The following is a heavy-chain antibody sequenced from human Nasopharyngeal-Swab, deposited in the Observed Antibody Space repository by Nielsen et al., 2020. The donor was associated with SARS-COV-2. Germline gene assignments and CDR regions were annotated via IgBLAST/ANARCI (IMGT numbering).Heavy chain of an antibody. J-gene: IGHJ6*02. Sequence: SETLSLTCAVYGGSFSGYYWSWIRQPPGKGLEWIGEINHSGSTNYNPSLKSRVTISVDTSKNQFSLKLSSVTAADTAVYYCARGELRKGIFPYTQYLYNYGMDVWGQGTTVTVSS. D-gene: IGHD2-15*01. CDR1: GGSFSGYY. CDR2: INHSGST. V-gene: IGHV4-34*01. CDR3: ARGELRKGIFPYTQYLYNYGMDV.